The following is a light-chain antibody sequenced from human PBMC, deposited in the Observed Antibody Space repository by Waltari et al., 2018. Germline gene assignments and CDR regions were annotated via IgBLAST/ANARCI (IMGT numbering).Light chain of an antibody. CDR2: KVS. CDR3: MQATPGPYT. V-gene: IGKV2-30*02. CDR1: QSLVRTDGNTY. J-gene: IGKJ2*01. Sequence: DVVMTQSPLSLPVTLGQPASISCRSSQSLVRTDGNTYFSWFQQRPGQSPRRLIYKVSNRDSAVPDRFSGSGSGTDFTLKISRVEAEDVGIYDCMQATPGPYTLGQGTKLEIK.